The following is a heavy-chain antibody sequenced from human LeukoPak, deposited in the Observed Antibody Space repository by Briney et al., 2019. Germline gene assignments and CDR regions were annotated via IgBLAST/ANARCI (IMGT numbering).Heavy chain of an antibody. CDR3: ARDLSGVTGYTYGRGIGY. Sequence: GGSLRLSCVASEFTFSSYGMHWVRQAPGKGLEWVTFIRYDGSTQYYINSVKGRFTISRDNAKNTMYLQMNSLRAEDTAVYYCARDLSGVTGYTYGRGIGYWGQGTLVTVSS. J-gene: IGHJ4*02. V-gene: IGHV3-30*02. D-gene: IGHD5-18*01. CDR2: IRYDGSTQ. CDR1: EFTFSSYG.